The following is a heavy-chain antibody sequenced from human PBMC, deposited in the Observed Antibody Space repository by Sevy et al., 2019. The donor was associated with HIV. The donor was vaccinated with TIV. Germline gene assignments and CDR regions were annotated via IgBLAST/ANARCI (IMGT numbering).Heavy chain of an antibody. CDR3: ATTKDYYDSSASPFDY. J-gene: IGHJ4*02. V-gene: IGHV1-24*01. CDR1: GYTLTQLS. CDR2: FDPEDGET. D-gene: IGHD3-22*01. Sequence: ASVKVSCKVSGYTLTQLSMHWVRQAPGKGLEWMGSFDPEDGETFYAQKFQGRVTLTEDTSTDTAYLELSSLTSKDTAVYYCATTKDYYDSSASPFDYWGQGTLVTVSS.